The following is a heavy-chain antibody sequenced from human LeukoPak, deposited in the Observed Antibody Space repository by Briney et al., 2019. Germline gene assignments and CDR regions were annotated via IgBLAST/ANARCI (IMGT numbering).Heavy chain of an antibody. V-gene: IGHV3-66*03. J-gene: IGHJ6*03. Sequence: GGSLRLSCTVSGFTVSSNSMSWVRQAPGKGLEWVSFIYSDNTHYSDSVKGRFTISRDNSKNTLYLQMNSLRAEDTAVYYCAKRGGMSYYYYYMDVWGKGTTVTVSS. CDR3: AKRGGMSYYYYYMDV. CDR1: GFTVSSNS. CDR2: IYSDNT. D-gene: IGHD3-16*01.